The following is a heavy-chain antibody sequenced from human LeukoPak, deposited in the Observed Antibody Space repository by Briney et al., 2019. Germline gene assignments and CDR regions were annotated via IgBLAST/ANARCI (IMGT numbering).Heavy chain of an antibody. CDR1: GGSFSGYY. CDR2: INHSGST. D-gene: IGHD6-13*01. J-gene: IGHJ4*02. CDR3: ARGRRYSSSWYGVLDY. V-gene: IGHV4-34*01. Sequence: TSETLSLTCAVYGGSFSGYYWSWIRRPPGKGLEWIGEINHSGSTNYNPSLKSRVTISVDTSKNQFSLKLSSVTAADTAVYYCARGRRYSSSWYGVLDYWGQGTLVTVSS.